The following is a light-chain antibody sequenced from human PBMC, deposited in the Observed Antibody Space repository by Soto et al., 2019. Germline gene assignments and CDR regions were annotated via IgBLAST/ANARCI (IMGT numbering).Light chain of an antibody. J-gene: IGKJ4*01. Sequence: IQMTQSPSSLSASVGARVPIICRASQSISNCLNWYQQKQGRAPEILIYGAYSLQSGVPSRFSGSGSGTDCTLTISSLQPEDAAAYYCQQSHSSPLTFGGGTKVDIK. CDR3: QQSHSSPLT. V-gene: IGKV1-39*01. CDR2: GAY. CDR1: QSISNC.